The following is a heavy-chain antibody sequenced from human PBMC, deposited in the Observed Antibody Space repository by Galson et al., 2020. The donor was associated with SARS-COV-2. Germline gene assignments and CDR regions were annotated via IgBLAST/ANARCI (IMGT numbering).Heavy chain of an antibody. CDR3: AGEAIYCSGGSRYSGDGGMDV. Sequence: ASVKVSCKASGYTFTSYDINWVRQATGQGLEWMGWMNPNSGNTGYAQKFQGRVTMTRNTSISTAYMELSSLRSEDSALYYCAGEAIYCSGGSRYSGDGGMDVWGQGYTVTVSS. D-gene: IGHD2-15*01. V-gene: IGHV1-8*02. CDR1: GYTFTSYD. J-gene: IGHJ6*02. CDR2: MNPNSGNT.